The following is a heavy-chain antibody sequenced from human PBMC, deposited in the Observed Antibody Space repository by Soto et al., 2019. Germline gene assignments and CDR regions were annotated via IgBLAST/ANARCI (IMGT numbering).Heavy chain of an antibody. Sequence: SETLSLTCTVSGVSVSSSNYYWIWIRQPPGKGLEWIGYIYYTGSTDYNPSLKSRVTISADTSKDEFSLRVSSVTAADTAVYYCARGGGVYYFDYWGQGTLVTVSS. J-gene: IGHJ4*02. CDR2: IYYTGST. V-gene: IGHV4-61*01. D-gene: IGHD2-8*02. CDR1: GVSVSSSNYY. CDR3: ARGGGVYYFDY.